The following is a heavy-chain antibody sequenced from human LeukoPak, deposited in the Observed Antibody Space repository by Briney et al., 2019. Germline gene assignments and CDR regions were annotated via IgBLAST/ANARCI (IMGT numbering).Heavy chain of an antibody. J-gene: IGHJ4*02. CDR2: VSSDETTK. D-gene: IGHD6-19*01. V-gene: IGHV3-30-3*02. CDR3: VKKAGTHGRQDTSDY. Sequence: GGSLRLSRAASGFTFTNYAIHWVRHAPGKGLEWLAVVSSDETTKFYADSVKRQFTISRDNSKNTLSLQMDSLRTEDTAVYYCVKKAGTHGRQDTSDYSGPGTLVTVSS. CDR1: GFTFTNYA.